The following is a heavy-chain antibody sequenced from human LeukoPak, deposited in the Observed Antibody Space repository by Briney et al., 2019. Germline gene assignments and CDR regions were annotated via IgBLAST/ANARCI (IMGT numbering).Heavy chain of an antibody. D-gene: IGHD1-26*01. V-gene: IGHV4-39*01. J-gene: IGHJ5*02. Sequence: SETLSLICTVSGGSISSSSYCWGSIRQPPGKVLEWIGSIYYSGSNYYNPSHESRVTISVDTSKNQFSLKLSSVTAADTAVYYCARGAPRGERLGWFDPWGQGTLVTVSS. CDR3: ARGAPRGERLGWFDP. CDR2: IYYSGSN. CDR1: GGSISSSSYC.